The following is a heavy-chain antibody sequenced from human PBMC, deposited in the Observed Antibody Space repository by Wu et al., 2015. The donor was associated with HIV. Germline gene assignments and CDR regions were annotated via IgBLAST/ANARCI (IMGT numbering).Heavy chain of an antibody. V-gene: IGHV1-2*02. J-gene: IGHJ4*02. CDR2: INPNSGGT. CDR3: ARGGGSDWSVGYYFDY. CDR1: GFILTNYA. D-gene: IGHD6-19*01. Sequence: QVQLVQSRPEVKKPGASVKVSCKASGFILTNYAISWVRQAPGQGLEWMGWINPNSGGTNYAQKFQDRVTMTRDTSISTAYMELSRLRSDDTAVYYCARGGGSDWSVGYYFDYWGQGTLVTVSS.